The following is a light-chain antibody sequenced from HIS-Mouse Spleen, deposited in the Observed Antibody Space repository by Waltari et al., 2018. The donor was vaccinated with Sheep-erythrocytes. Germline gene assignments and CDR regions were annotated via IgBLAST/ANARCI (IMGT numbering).Light chain of an antibody. Sequence: SYELTQPPSVSVSPGQTARITCSGDALPKQSAYWYQQKSVQAPVLVIYEDSKRPSGIPERFSGSTSGTMATLTISGAQVEDEADYYCYSTDSSGNHWVFGGGTKLTVL. CDR3: YSTDSSGNHWV. CDR1: ALPKQS. V-gene: IGLV3-10*01. J-gene: IGLJ3*02. CDR2: EDS.